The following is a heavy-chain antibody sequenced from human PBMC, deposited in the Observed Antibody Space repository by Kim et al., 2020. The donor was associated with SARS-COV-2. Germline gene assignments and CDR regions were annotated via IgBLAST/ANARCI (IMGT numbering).Heavy chain of an antibody. Sequence: ANYAQKFQGRVTITADESTSTAYMELSSLRSEDTAVYYCARDYDTYYFDYWGQGTLVTVSS. CDR2: A. CDR3: ARDYDTYYFDY. V-gene: IGHV1-69*01. D-gene: IGHD3-16*01. J-gene: IGHJ4*02.